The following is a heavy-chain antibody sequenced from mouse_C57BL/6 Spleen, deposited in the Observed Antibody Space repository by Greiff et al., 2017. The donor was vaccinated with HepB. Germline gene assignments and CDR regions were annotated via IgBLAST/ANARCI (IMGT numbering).Heavy chain of an antibody. CDR1: GYTFTSYG. V-gene: IGHV1-81*01. CDR3: ARGEGFITTVVATRYFDY. Sequence: VQLQQSGAELARPGASVKLSCKASGYTFTSYGISWVKQRTGQGLEWIGEIYPRSGNTYYNEKFKGKATLTADKSSSTAYMELRSLTSEDSAVYFCARGEGFITTVVATRYFDYWGQGTTLTVSS. J-gene: IGHJ2*01. CDR2: IYPRSGNT. D-gene: IGHD1-1*01.